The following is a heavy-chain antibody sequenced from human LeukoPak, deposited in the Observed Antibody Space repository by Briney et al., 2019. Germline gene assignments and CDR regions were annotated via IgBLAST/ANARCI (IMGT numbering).Heavy chain of an antibody. J-gene: IGHJ3*02. CDR1: GFTFSYYW. CDR2: INSDGRST. CDR3: ARVDVVTVGKNAFDI. Sequence: GGSLRLSCAASGFTFSYYWMHWVRQAPGKGLVWVSRINSDGRSTPYADSAKGRFTISRDNAKNSLYLQMNSLRAEDTAVYYCARVDVVTVGKNAFDIWGQGTMVTVSS. V-gene: IGHV3-74*01. D-gene: IGHD4-23*01.